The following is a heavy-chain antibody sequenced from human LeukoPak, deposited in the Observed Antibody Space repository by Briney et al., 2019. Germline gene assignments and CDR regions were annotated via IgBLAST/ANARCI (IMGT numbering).Heavy chain of an antibody. V-gene: IGHV5-51*01. CDR1: GYSFTNYW. CDR2: IYPGDSDT. J-gene: IGHJ5*02. CDR3: ARLAVAGPISPLDP. Sequence: GESLKISCKGSGYSFTNYWIAWGRQMPGRGLEWMGIIYPGDSDTRYSPSFQGQVTISADKSISTAYLLWSSLKASDTAMYFCARLAVAGPISPLDPWGQGTLVTVSS. D-gene: IGHD6-19*01.